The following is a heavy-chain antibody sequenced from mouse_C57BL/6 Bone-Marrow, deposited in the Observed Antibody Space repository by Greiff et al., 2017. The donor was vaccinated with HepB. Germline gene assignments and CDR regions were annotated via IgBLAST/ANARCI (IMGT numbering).Heavy chain of an antibody. CDR1: GFTFTDYY. Sequence: EVMLVESGGGLVQPGGSLSLSCAASGFTFTDYYMSWVRQPPGKALEWLGFIRNKANGYTTEYSASVKGRFTISRDNSQSILYLQMNALRAEDSATYYCARYIGYDYDYFDYWGQGTTLTVSS. D-gene: IGHD2-4*01. CDR2: IRNKANGYTT. J-gene: IGHJ2*01. CDR3: ARYIGYDYDYFDY. V-gene: IGHV7-3*01.